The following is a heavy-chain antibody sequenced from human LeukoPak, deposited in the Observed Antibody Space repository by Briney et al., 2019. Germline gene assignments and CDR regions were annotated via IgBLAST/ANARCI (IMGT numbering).Heavy chain of an antibody. CDR3: ARGGIGDYFDY. D-gene: IGHD3-16*01. V-gene: IGHV3-30-3*01. CDR1: GFTFSSYA. CDR2: ISYDGSNK. J-gene: IGHJ4*02. Sequence: GGSLRLSCAASGFTFSSYAMHWVRQAPGKGLEWVAVISYDGSNKYYADSVKGRFTISRDNSRNTLYLQMNSLRAEDTAVYYCARGGIGDYFDYWGQGTLVTVSS.